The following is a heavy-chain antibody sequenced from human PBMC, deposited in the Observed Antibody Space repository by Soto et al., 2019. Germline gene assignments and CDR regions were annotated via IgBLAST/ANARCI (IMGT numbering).Heavy chain of an antibody. V-gene: IGHV3-23*01. Sequence: EVPLLESGGGLVQPGGSLRLSCEASGFTFSTSAMSWVRQAPGKGLEWVSTISGSGGGTYYADSVNGRFTISGDNSKNTLFLQMNSLRAEDTALYYCARNWGIFDYWGQGTLVTVSS. D-gene: IGHD7-27*01. CDR2: ISGSGGGT. CDR1: GFTFSTSA. CDR3: ARNWGIFDY. J-gene: IGHJ4*02.